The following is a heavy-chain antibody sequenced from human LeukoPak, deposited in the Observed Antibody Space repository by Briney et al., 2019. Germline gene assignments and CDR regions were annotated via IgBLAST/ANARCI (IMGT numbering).Heavy chain of an antibody. CDR2: IKSKTDGGTT. V-gene: IGHV3-15*01. D-gene: IGHD3-10*01. CDR3: TTELWFGELPRFDP. Sequence: GGSLRLSCAASGFTFSNAWMSWVRQAPGKGLEWVGRIKSKTDGGTTDYAAPVKGRFTISRHESKNTLYLQMNSLKTEDTAVYYCTTELWFGELPRFDPWGQGTLVTVSS. CDR1: GFTFSNAW. J-gene: IGHJ5*02.